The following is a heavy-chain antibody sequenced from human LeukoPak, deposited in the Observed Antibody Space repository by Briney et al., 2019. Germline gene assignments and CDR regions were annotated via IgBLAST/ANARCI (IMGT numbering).Heavy chain of an antibody. D-gene: IGHD3-22*01. CDR2: VGAYNGAT. J-gene: IGHJ4*02. CDR3: ARVDLYYDSSGYSQAANVY. V-gene: IGHV1-18*01. Sequence: ASVKVSCKVSGCTFTGYAISWVRQAPGQGLEWMEWVGAYNGATNYAQNFQDRVTMTTDIPTTTAYMELRSLRSDDTAVYYCARVDLYYDSSGYSQAANVYWGQGTLVTVCS. CDR1: GCTFTGYA.